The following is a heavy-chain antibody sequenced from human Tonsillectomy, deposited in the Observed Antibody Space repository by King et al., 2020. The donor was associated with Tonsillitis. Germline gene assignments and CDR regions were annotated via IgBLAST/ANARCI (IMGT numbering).Heavy chain of an antibody. CDR3: AKDSSGYGGFDI. V-gene: IGHV4-31*01. CDR2: IYYSGYS. J-gene: IGHJ3*02. Sequence: QLQESGPGLAKPSQTLSLTCTVSGGSISSGGYYWRWIRQHPGKGLEWIGYIYYSGYSYYNPSLKSLVTISVETSKNQFSLKLSSVTAADTAVYYCAKDSSGYGGFDIWGQGTMVTVSS. D-gene: IGHD3-22*01. CDR1: GGSISSGGYY.